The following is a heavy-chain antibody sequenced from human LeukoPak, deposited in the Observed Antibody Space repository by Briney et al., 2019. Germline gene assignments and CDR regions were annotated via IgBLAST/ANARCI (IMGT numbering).Heavy chain of an antibody. Sequence: GGSLRLSCAASGFTVSSNYMSWVRQAPGKGLKWVSVVYSGGYTHYPDSVMGRFTISRDSSRNTLYLQMNSLRVEDSAVYYCTRVASLGGYSQAFDIWGQGTMVTVSS. V-gene: IGHV3-53*01. CDR1: GFTVSSNY. J-gene: IGHJ3*02. D-gene: IGHD3-22*01. CDR2: VYSGGYT. CDR3: TRVASLGGYSQAFDI.